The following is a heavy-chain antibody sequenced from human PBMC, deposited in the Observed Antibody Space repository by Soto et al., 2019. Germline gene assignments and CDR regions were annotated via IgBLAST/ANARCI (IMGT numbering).Heavy chain of an antibody. CDR1: GYTFTSYG. V-gene: IGHV1-18*01. J-gene: IGHJ6*03. D-gene: IGHD1-7*01. CDR3: ARRITGTEGPYYYYYMDV. CDR2: ISAYNGNT. Sequence: ASVKVSCKASGYTFTSYGISWVRQAPGQGLEWMGWISAYNGNTNYAQKLQGRVTMTTDTSTSTAYMELRSLRSDDTAVYYCARRITGTEGPYYYYYMDVWGKGTTVTVSS.